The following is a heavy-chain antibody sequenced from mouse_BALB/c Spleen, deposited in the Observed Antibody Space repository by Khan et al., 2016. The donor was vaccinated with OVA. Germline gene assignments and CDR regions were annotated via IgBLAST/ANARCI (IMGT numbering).Heavy chain of an antibody. D-gene: IGHD1-1*01. CDR1: GYTFTSYW. V-gene: IGHV1-7*01. CDR2: INPSTAYS. Sequence: QVQLKQSGAELAKPGASVKMSCKASGYTFTSYWMHWVKQRPGQGLEWIGYINPSTAYSEYNQKFKDKATLTADKSSSTAYMQLSSLTSEDSAVYYCGRCAQFYYGSMGDAMDYGGQGTSVTVSS. J-gene: IGHJ4*01. CDR3: GRCAQFYYGSMGDAMDY.